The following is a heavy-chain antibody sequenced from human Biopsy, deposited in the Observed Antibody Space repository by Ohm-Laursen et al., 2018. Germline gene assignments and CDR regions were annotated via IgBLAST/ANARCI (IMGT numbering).Heavy chain of an antibody. CDR3: ASGDIGGIGLDV. V-gene: IGHV1-69*04. D-gene: IGHD3-10*01. Sequence: SSVKVSCKASGDTFTTSAISWVRQVPGQGLDWMGRIIPILGTVDYGQNFQGRVTIRADTSTTFLELTSLRYDDTAGYYCASGDIGGIGLDVWGLGTTVTVSS. CDR2: IIPILGTV. CDR1: GDTFTTSA. J-gene: IGHJ6*02.